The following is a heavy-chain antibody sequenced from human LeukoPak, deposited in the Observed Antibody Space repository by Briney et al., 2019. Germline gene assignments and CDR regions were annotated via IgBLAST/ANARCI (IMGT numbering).Heavy chain of an antibody. J-gene: IGHJ4*02. CDR2: FDPEDGET. V-gene: IGHV1-24*01. D-gene: IGHD2-15*01. Sequence: GASVKVSCKVSGYTLTELSMHWVRQAPGKGLEWMGGFDPEDGETIYAQKFQGRVTMTEDTSTDTAYMELSSLRSEDTAVYYRATANCSGGSCMGYFDYWGQGTLVTVSS. CDR3: ATANCSGGSCMGYFDY. CDR1: GYTLTELS.